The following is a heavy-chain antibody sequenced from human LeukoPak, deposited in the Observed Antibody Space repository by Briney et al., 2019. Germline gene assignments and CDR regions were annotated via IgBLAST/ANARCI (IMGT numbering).Heavy chain of an antibody. CDR1: GGSFSGYY. J-gene: IGHJ5*02. V-gene: IGHV4-34*01. CDR2: INHSGST. CDR3: AREIVVVPGWFDP. D-gene: IGHD3-22*01. Sequence: PSETLSLTCAVYGGSFSGYYWSWIRQPPGKGLEWIGEINHSGSTNYNPSLKSRVTISVDTSKNQFSLKLSSVTAADTAVYYCAREIVVVPGWFDPWGQGTLVTVSS.